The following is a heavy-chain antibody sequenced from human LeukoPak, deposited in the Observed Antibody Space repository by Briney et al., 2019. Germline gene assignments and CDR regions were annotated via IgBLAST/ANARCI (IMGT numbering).Heavy chain of an antibody. J-gene: IGHJ4*02. CDR1: GYTFTGYY. CDR2: INPNSGGT. CDR3: ARTLYIAAAPGGLDY. V-gene: IGHV1-2*02. Sequence: ASVKVSCKASGYTFTGYYMHWVRQAPGQGLEWMGWINPNSGGTNYAQKFQGRVTMTGDTSSGTVYMELSSLSSDDTAVYYCARTLYIAAAPGGLDYWGQGTLVTVSS. D-gene: IGHD6-13*01.